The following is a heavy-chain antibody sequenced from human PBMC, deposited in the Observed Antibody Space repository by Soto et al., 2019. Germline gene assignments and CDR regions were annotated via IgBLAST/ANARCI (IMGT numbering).Heavy chain of an antibody. CDR2: LKQDGSEK. Sequence: GGSLRLSCAASGFTFSSYWMSWVRQAPGKGLEWVANLKQDGSEKYYVDSVKGRFTISRDNAKNSLYLQMNSLRAEDTAVYYCARGGGYCSSTSCYDYWGQGTLVTVSS. V-gene: IGHV3-7*01. D-gene: IGHD2-2*01. CDR3: ARGGGYCSSTSCYDY. J-gene: IGHJ4*02. CDR1: GFTFSSYW.